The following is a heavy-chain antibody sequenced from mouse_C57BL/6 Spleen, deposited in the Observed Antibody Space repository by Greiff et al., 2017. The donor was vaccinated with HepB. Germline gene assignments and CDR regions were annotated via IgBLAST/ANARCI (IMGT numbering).Heavy chain of an antibody. D-gene: IGHD1-1*01. J-gene: IGHJ1*03. CDR3: TRDPSPYYGSRYWYFDV. Sequence: DVMLVESGEGLVKPGGSLKLSCAASGFTFSSYAMSWVRQTPEKRLEWVAYISSGGDYIYYADTVKGRFTISRDNARNTRYLQMSSLKSEDTAMYYCTRDPSPYYGSRYWYFDVWGTGTTVTVSS. V-gene: IGHV5-9-1*02. CDR2: ISSGGDYI. CDR1: GFTFSSYA.